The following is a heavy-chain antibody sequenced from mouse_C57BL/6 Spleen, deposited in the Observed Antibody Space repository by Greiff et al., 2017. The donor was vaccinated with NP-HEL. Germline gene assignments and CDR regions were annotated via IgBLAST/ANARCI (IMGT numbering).Heavy chain of an antibody. J-gene: IGHJ1*03. CDR2: IDPADSYT. CDR3: ARSTVVSYWYFDV. CDR1: GYTFTSYW. Sequence: QVQLQQSGAELVMPGASVKLSCKASGYTFTSYWMHWVKQRPGQGLEWIGEIDPADSYTNYNQEFKGKSTLTEDKSSSTAFMQLSSLTSEDSAVYYCARSTVVSYWYFDVWGTGTTVTVSS. D-gene: IGHD1-1*01. V-gene: IGHV1-69*01.